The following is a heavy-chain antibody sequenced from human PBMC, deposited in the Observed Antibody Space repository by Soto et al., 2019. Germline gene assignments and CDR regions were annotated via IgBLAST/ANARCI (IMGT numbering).Heavy chain of an antibody. CDR2: IYPGDSDT. CDR3: TRDLDYGGNSDSIDI. J-gene: IGHJ3*02. V-gene: IGHV5-51*01. Sequence: GESLKISCKGSGYSFTSYWIGWVRQMPGKGLEWMGIIYPGDSDTRYSPSFQGLVTISVDKSISTAYLQWSSLKASDTAMYYCTRDLDYGGNSDSIDIWGQGTMVTVS. D-gene: IGHD4-17*01. CDR1: GYSFTSYW.